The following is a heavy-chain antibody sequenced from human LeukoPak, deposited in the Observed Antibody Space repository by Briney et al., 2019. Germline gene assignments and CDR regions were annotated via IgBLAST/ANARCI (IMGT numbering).Heavy chain of an antibody. D-gene: IGHD5-12*01. V-gene: IGHV1-2*02. CDR3: ARDGGYVDYGMDV. Sequence: ASVKLSCKASGYTFTGYYMHWVRHAPGQGLDLMGWINPNSGGTNYAQKFQCRVTMTRDTSISTAYMELSRLRSDDTAVYYCARDGGYVDYGMDVWGQGTTVTVSS. CDR1: GYTFTGYY. J-gene: IGHJ6*02. CDR2: INPNSGGT.